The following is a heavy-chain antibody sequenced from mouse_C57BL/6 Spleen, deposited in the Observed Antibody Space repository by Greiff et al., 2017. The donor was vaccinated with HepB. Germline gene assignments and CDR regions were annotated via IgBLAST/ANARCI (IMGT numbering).Heavy chain of an antibody. V-gene: IGHV1-72*01. J-gene: IGHJ3*01. Sequence: VQLQQSGAELVKPGASVKLSCKASGYTFTSYWMHWVKQRPGRGPAWIGRIDPNSGGTKSNEKFKSKATLTVDKHSSTAYMQLSSLTSEDSAVFDCARSDYGSSPFAYWGQWTLVTVSA. D-gene: IGHD1-1*01. CDR1: GYTFTSYW. CDR2: IDPNSGGT. CDR3: ARSDYGSSPFAY.